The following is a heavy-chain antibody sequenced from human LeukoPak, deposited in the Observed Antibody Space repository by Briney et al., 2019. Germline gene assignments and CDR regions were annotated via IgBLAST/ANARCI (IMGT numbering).Heavy chain of an antibody. J-gene: IGHJ5*02. V-gene: IGHV3-7*01. CDR2: IKQNGREK. Sequence: GGSLRLSCAASGFTFSSYSMNWVRQAPGKGLEWVANIKQNGREKYYMDSVKGRFTISRDNSKNTLSLQMNSLRTEDTAVYYCAKGPNYYGSGSWGNWFDPWGQGTLVTVSS. CDR1: GFTFSSYS. D-gene: IGHD3-10*01. CDR3: AKGPNYYGSGSWGNWFDP.